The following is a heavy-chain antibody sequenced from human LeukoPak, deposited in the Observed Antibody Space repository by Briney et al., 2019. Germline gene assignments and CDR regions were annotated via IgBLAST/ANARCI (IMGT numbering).Heavy chain of an antibody. CDR3: ASGYDFWSGYYLSSKFDY. J-gene: IGHJ4*02. D-gene: IGHD3-3*01. V-gene: IGHV4-39*07. CDR1: GGSISSSSYY. CDR2: IYYSGST. Sequence: SETLSLTCTVSGGSISSSSYYWGWIRQPPGKGPEWIGSIYYSGSTYYNPSLKSRVTISVDTSKNQFSLKLSSVTAADTAVYYCASGYDFWSGYYLSSKFDYWGQGTLVTVSS.